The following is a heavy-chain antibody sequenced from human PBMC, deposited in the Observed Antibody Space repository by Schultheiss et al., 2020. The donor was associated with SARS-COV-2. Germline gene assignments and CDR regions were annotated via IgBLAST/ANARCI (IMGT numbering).Heavy chain of an antibody. D-gene: IGHD3-10*01. V-gene: IGHV3-23*01. CDR1: GFTFRNFA. J-gene: IGHJ4*01. CDR3: AKDFWTFGEISNFFDF. Sequence: GASLKISCAASGFTFRNFAMSWVRQAPGKGLEWVSGISGSGGNTYYADSVKGRLIISRDNSKNTLYLQLNSLRAEDTAIYYCAKDFWTFGEISNFFDFWGQGTPVTVSS. CDR2: ISGSGGNT.